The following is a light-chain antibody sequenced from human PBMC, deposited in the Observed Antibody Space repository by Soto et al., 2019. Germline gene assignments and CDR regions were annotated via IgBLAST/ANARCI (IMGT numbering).Light chain of an antibody. CDR2: LEGSGSY. J-gene: IGLJ1*01. Sequence: QPVLTQSSSASASLGSSVKLTCTLSSGHSSYIIAWHQQQPGKAPRYLMKLEGSGSYNKGSGVPDRFSGSSSGADRYLTISNLQFEDEADYYCETWDSNTLFGTGTKLTVL. CDR1: SGHSSYI. V-gene: IGLV4-60*02. CDR3: ETWDSNTL.